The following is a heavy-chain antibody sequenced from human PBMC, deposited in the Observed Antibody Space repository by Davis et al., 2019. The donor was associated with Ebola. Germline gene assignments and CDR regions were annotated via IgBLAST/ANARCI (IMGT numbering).Heavy chain of an antibody. CDR3: ARGGIAMMVVPRDYYYGMDV. CDR1: GYTFTNYG. D-gene: IGHD3-22*01. J-gene: IGHJ6*02. CDR2: INPHNGNT. Sequence: ASVKVSCKASGYTFTNYGITWVRQAPGQGLEWMGWINPHNGNTNYAQNVQGRVTMTTDTSTRTAYMELSRLRSDDTAVYFCARGGIAMMVVPRDYYYGMDVWGQGTTVTVS. V-gene: IGHV1-18*04.